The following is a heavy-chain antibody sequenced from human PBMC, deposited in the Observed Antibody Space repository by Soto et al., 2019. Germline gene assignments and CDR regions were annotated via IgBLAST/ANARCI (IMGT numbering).Heavy chain of an antibody. CDR3: ARRKYYDSSAYFPFDS. CDR2: INPGDSDT. Sequence: GESLKISCKGSGYTFTSYWIGWVRQMPGKGLEWMGIINPGDSDTRYSPSFQGQVTISADTSISTAYLQWSGLRASDTAMYYCARRKYYDSSAYFPFDSWGQGTLVTVSS. CDR1: GYTFTSYW. D-gene: IGHD3-22*01. V-gene: IGHV5-51*01. J-gene: IGHJ4*02.